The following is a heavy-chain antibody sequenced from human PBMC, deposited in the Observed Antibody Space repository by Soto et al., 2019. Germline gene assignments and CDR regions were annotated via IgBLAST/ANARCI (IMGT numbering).Heavy chain of an antibody. CDR3: ERNSGTSKGD. V-gene: IGHV4-4*02. CDR2: IAHSGYN. CDR1: GASITKTNNW. Sequence: QVQLHESGPGLVKPSRTLSLTCDVSGASITKTNNWWSWVRQPPGKGLEWIGEIAHSGYNNYNPSFKSRVTISLEKSETQLSMNLNSVTVAHTAVYFCERNSGTSKGDWGQGTLVTVSS. J-gene: IGHJ4*01. D-gene: IGHD3-10*01.